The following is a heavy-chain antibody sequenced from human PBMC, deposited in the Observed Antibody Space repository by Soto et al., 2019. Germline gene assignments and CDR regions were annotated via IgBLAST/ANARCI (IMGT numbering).Heavy chain of an antibody. D-gene: IGHD4-4*01. CDR2: IYYSGST. Sequence: NPSETLSLTCTVSGGSISSYYWSWIRQPPGKELQYIGYIYYSGSTNYNPSLKSRVTISVDTSKNQFSLKLSSVTAADTAVYYCARRLLQPRRYYYGMDVWGQGTTVTVSS. V-gene: IGHV4-59*08. CDR1: GGSISSYY. CDR3: ARRLLQPRRYYYGMDV. J-gene: IGHJ6*02.